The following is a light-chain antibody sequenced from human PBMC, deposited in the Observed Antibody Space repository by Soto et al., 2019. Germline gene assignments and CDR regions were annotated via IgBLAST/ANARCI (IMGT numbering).Light chain of an antibody. CDR2: GAS. Sequence: EIVLTQSPVTLSLSPGERATLSLRASQSVRTYLAWYRQKPGKAPRLFMYGASIRATGVPERFSGSGSGTDFTLTISSLEPEDFAVYYCQQRSSCPLTFGGGTKVDIK. J-gene: IGKJ4*01. CDR3: QQRSSCPLT. CDR1: QSVRTY. V-gene: IGKV3-11*01.